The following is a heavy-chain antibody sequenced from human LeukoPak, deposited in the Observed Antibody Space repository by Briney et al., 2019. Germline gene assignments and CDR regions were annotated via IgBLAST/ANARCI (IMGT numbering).Heavy chain of an antibody. V-gene: IGHV1-2*02. CDR3: ARGLGERWLLYYYYMDV. CDR2: INPNSGGT. D-gene: IGHD5-24*01. J-gene: IGHJ6*03. Sequence: VASVKVSCRASGYTFTGYYMHWVRQAPGQGLEWMGWINPNSGGTNYAQKFQGRVSMTRNTSISTAYMELSSLRSEDTAVYYCARGLGERWLLYYYYMDVWGKGTTVTISS. CDR1: GYTFTGYY.